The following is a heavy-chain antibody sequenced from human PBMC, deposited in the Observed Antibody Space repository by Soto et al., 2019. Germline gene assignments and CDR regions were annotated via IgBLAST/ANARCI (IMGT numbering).Heavy chain of an antibody. Sequence: QVQLVQSGAKVKKPAASVKVSCKSSGYSFTSYGISWVRQAPGQGLEWMGWISAYNGYTNYAQKLQGRAPMTTDASTSTADMELRSVRSYDTAVYYCARGPPIVVVPAAIPQAYYYYYMDVWGKGTTVAVSS. D-gene: IGHD2-2*01. J-gene: IGHJ6*03. CDR3: ARGPPIVVVPAAIPQAYYYYYMDV. CDR2: ISAYNGYT. CDR1: GYSFTSYG. V-gene: IGHV1-18*01.